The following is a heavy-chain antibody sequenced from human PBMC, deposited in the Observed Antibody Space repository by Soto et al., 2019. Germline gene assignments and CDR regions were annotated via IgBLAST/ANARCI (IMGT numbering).Heavy chain of an antibody. D-gene: IGHD3-10*01. CDR2: ILPILGRP. J-gene: IGHJ4*02. Sequence: QVQLVQSGAELKKPGSSVKVSCKASGGTFSTYAINWVRQAPGQGLEWMGGILPILGRPNYAQKFKGRVTIAADDSTSTAYMELTSLRSEDTAIYYCARVGGGAYNSWGQGTLVTVSS. V-gene: IGHV1-69*01. CDR1: GGTFSTYA. CDR3: ARVGGGAYNS.